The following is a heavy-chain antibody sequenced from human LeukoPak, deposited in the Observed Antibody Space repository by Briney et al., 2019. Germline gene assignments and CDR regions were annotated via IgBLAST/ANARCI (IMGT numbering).Heavy chain of an antibody. CDR2: IIPIFGTA. D-gene: IGHD2-2*01. CDR3: ARDGGLGDIVVVPAAMEGYYGMDV. Sequence: SVKVSCKASGGTFSSYAISWVRQAPGQGLEWMGGIIPIFGTANYAQKFQGRVTITADESTSTAYMELSSLRSEDTAVYHCARDGGLGDIVVVPAAMEGYYGMDVWGKGTTVTVSS. V-gene: IGHV1-69*01. CDR1: GGTFSSYA. J-gene: IGHJ6*04.